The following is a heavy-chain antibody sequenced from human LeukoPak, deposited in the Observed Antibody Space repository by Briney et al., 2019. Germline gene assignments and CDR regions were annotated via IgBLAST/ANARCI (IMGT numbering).Heavy chain of an antibody. CDR3: ARAMPGTTTVSLDY. CDR2: ISAYNGNT. V-gene: IGHV1-18*01. J-gene: IGHJ4*02. CDR1: GYTFTSYV. D-gene: IGHD4-11*01. Sequence: ASVKVSCKASGYTFTSYVISWVRQAPGQGLEWMGWISAYNGNTNYAQKLQGRVTMTTDTSTSTAYMELRSLRSDDTAVYYCARAMPGTTTVSLDYWGQGTLVTVSS.